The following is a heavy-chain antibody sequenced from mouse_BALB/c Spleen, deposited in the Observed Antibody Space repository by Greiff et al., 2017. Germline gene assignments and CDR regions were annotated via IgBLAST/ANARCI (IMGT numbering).Heavy chain of an antibody. V-gene: IGHV5-9-4*01. CDR1: GFSITSDA. D-gene: IGHD4-1*01. CDR3: ARDGALGRMDY. J-gene: IGHJ4*01. Sequence: EVQGVESGGGLVKPGGSLKLSCAVSGFSITSDAMSWVRQSPEKRLEWVAEISSGGSYTYYPDTVTGRFTISRDNAKNTLYLEMSSLRSEDTAMYYCARDGALGRMDYWGQGTSVTVSS. CDR2: ISSGGSYT.